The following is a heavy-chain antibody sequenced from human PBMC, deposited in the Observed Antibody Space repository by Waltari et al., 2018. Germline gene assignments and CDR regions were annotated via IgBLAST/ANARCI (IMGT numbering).Heavy chain of an antibody. CDR3: AHTGYGSGSYYFDY. CDR1: GYSISSGYY. CDR2: IYHSGST. J-gene: IGHJ4*02. V-gene: IGHV4-38-2*01. D-gene: IGHD3-10*01. Sequence: QVQLQESGPGLVKPSETLSLTCAVSGYSISSGYYWGWIRQPPGKGLEWIGSIYHSGSTYYNPPLKSRVTISVDTSKNQFSLKLSSVTAADTAVYYCAHTGYGSGSYYFDYWGQGTLVTVSS.